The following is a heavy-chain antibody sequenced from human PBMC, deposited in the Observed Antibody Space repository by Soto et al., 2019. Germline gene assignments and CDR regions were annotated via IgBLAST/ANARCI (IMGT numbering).Heavy chain of an antibody. CDR3: ATGLNRYFDY. CDR2: VIPMFGTT. J-gene: IGHJ4*02. CDR1: GGPFSSYT. Sequence: VQLVQSGAEVKKPGSSVKVSCKATGGPFSSYTFSWVRQAPGQGLEWMGRVIPMFGTTDYAQRFQGRVTITADEATCTAYMELSGLRSEDTAIYYCATGLNRYFDYWGQGTLVTVSS. V-gene: IGHV1-69*18. D-gene: IGHD3-22*01.